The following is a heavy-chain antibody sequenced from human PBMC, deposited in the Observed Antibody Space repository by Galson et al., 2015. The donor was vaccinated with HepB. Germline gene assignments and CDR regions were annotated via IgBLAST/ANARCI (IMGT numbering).Heavy chain of an antibody. CDR1: GFTFSSYA. CDR3: ARAYYYDSKVLGH. CDR2: ISYGGSNK. V-gene: IGHV3-30-3*01. D-gene: IGHD3-22*01. Sequence: SLRLSCAASGFTFSSYAMHWVRQAPGKGLEWVAVISYGGSNKYYADSVKGRFTISRDNSKNTLYLQMNSLRAEDTAVYYCARAYYYDSKVLGHWGQGTLVTVSS. J-gene: IGHJ4*02.